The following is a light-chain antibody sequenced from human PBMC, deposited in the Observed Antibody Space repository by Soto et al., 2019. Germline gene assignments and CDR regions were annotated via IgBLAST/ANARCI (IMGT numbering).Light chain of an antibody. CDR1: SSDVGDYNY. CDR2: DVT. V-gene: IGLV2-11*01. Sequence: QSALTQPRSVSGCPGQSVTISCTGTSSDVGDYNYVSWYQQHPDRAPRLIIYDVTKRPSGVPDRFSGSKSGDTASLTISGLHAADEADYYCCSYGGSYARNWVFGGGTKLTVL. J-gene: IGLJ3*02. CDR3: CSYGGSYARNWV.